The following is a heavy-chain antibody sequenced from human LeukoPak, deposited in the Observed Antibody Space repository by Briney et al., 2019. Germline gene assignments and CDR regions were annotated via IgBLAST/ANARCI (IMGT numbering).Heavy chain of an antibody. Sequence: PGGSLRLSCAASGFTFSSYSMNWVRQAPGKGLEWVSYISSSSSTIYYADSVKGRFTISRDNSKNTLYLQMNSLRAEDTAVYYCARVALDCTNGVCLYLAFDYWGQGTLVTVSS. CDR3: ARVALDCTNGVCLYLAFDY. V-gene: IGHV3-48*01. D-gene: IGHD2-8*01. CDR2: ISSSSSTI. J-gene: IGHJ4*02. CDR1: GFTFSSYS.